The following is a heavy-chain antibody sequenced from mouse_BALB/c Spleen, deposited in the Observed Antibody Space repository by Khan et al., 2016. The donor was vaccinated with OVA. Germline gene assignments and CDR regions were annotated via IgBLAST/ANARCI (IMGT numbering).Heavy chain of an antibody. CDR2: TNPTNGRT. CDR1: GYTFPSYL. J-gene: IGHJ2*01. D-gene: IGHD1-1*01. CDR3: ERIKKIVATYFDY. Sequence: VQLQESGAELVKAGASVKMSCKASGYTFPSYLMHWVKQRLGQGLEWFAETNPTNGRTYYNEKFKSKATLTVAKSSSTAYMLLSGPTFEDSAVYYCERIKKIVATYFDYWGQGTTLTVSS. V-gene: IGHV1S81*02.